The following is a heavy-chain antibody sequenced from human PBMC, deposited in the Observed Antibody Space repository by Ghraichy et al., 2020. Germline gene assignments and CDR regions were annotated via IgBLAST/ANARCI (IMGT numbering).Heavy chain of an antibody. CDR3: ARRGRGYSLYYYGLDV. J-gene: IGHJ6*02. V-gene: IGHV4-59*08. D-gene: IGHD5-18*01. CDR1: GGSIRSQF. CDR2: VSYTGNP. Sequence: LSLTCTVSGGSIRSQFWTWIRKPPGKGLEWIGYVSYTGNPNYNPSLKSRVIISVDTSKNQFSLSLTSVTAADTAVYYCARRGRGYSLYYYGLDVWGQGTTVTVSS.